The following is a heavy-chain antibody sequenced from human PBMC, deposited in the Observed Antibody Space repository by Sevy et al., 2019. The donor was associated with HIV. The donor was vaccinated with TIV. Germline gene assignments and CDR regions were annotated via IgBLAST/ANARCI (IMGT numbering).Heavy chain of an antibody. D-gene: IGHD3-22*01. CDR2: ITSDGYST. CDR1: GFSFTNYA. V-gene: IGHV3-23*01. CDR3: AKEKHYDSSYAMDV. Sequence: GGSLRLSCAASGFSFTNYAISWVRQAPGKGLEWVSVITSDGYSTYYADSVKGRFTISRDNSKNTVFLQTNSLRAEDTAVYYCAKEKHYDSSYAMDVWGQGTTVTVSS. J-gene: IGHJ6*02.